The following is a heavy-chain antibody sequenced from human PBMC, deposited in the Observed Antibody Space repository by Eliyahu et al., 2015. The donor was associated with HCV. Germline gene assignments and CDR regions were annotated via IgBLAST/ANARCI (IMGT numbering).Heavy chain of an antibody. Sequence: SMNWVRQAPGKGLEWVSYISSSSSTIYYADSVKGRFTISRDNAKNSLYLQMNSLRDEDTAVYYCARGMGSSSSPDWFDPWGQGTLVTVSS. D-gene: IGHD6-6*01. CDR2: ISSSSSTI. CDR1: S. J-gene: IGHJ5*02. CDR3: ARGMGSSSSPDWFDP. V-gene: IGHV3-48*02.